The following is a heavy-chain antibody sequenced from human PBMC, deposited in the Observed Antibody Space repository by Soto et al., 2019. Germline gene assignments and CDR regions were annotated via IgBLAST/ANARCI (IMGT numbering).Heavy chain of an antibody. Sequence: GGSLRLSCAVSGLTFRNDWLSWVRQAPGKGLEWVANINQDGSERYYVDSVRGRFTIFRDNVENSLYLQLNSLRPEDTAVYYCAVYGYGVSAADYWGQGTLVTVSS. CDR1: GLTFRNDW. CDR2: INQDGSER. CDR3: AVYGYGVSAADY. V-gene: IGHV3-7*03. J-gene: IGHJ4*02. D-gene: IGHD4-17*01.